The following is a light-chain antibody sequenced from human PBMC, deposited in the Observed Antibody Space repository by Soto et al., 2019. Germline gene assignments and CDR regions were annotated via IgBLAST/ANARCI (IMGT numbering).Light chain of an antibody. Sequence: QLVLTQSPSASASLGASVKLTCTLRSGHSSYAIAWHQQQPEKGPRYLMKLNSDGSHSKGDGIPDRFSGSSSGAERYLTISSLQSEDAADYYCQTWGTGTGVFGGGTKLTVL. CDR3: QTWGTGTGV. V-gene: IGLV4-69*01. CDR1: SGHSSYA. CDR2: LNSDGSH. J-gene: IGLJ3*02.